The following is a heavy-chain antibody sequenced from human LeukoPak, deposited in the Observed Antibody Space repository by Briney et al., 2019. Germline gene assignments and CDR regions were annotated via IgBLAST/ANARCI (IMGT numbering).Heavy chain of an antibody. CDR3: ARGTIIAAAKRGAFDY. V-gene: IGHV4-34*01. Sequence: PSETLSLTCAVYGGSFSGYYWSWIRQPPGKGLEWIGEINHSGSTNYNPSLKSRVTISVDTSKNQFSLKLSSVTAADTAVYYCARGTIIAAAKRGAFDYWGQGTLVTVSS. CDR2: INHSGST. CDR1: GGSFSGYY. J-gene: IGHJ4*02. D-gene: IGHD6-13*01.